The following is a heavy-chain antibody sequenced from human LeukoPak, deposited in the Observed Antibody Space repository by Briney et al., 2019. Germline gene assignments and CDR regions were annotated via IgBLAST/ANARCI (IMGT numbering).Heavy chain of an antibody. V-gene: IGHV4-4*07. CDR2: IYTSGST. Sequence: SETLSLTCTVSGGSISSYYWSWIRQPAGKGLEWIGRIYTSGSTNYDPSLKSRVTMSVDTSKNQFSLKLSSVTAADTAAYYCASAYYGDYEEIFDYWGQGTLVTVSS. CDR1: GGSISSYY. J-gene: IGHJ4*02. D-gene: IGHD4-17*01. CDR3: ASAYYGDYEEIFDY.